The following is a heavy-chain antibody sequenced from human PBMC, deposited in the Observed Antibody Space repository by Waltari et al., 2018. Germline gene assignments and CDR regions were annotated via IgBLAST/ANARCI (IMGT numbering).Heavy chain of an antibody. Sequence: EVQLLESGGGLVQPGGSLTLSCAVSGFTFSNYAMNWVRQAPGKGLEWVSAFNGGGGRSFYADSVRGRFTISRDNPNNVLFLQMNSLRAEDTAVYYCAKGSGYGSFDSWGQGALVTVSS. D-gene: IGHD5-12*01. J-gene: IGHJ4*02. V-gene: IGHV3-23*01. CDR3: AKGSGYGSFDS. CDR2: FNGGGGRS. CDR1: GFTFSNYA.